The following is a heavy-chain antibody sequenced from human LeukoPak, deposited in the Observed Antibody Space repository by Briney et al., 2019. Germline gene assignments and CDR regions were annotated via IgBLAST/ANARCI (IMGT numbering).Heavy chain of an antibody. V-gene: IGHV3-7*01. CDR1: GFTFSSYW. Sequence: PGGSLRLSCAASGFTFSSYWMSWVRQAPGKGLEWVANIKQDGSEKYYVDSVKGRFTISRDNAKNSLYLQMNSLRAEDTAVYYCARAVSGSYATYYLDYWGQGTLVTVSS. CDR3: ARAVSGSYATYYLDY. CDR2: IKQDGSEK. J-gene: IGHJ4*02. D-gene: IGHD1-26*01.